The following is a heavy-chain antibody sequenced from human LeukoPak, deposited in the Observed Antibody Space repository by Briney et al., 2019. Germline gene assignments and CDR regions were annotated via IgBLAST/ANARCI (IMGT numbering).Heavy chain of an antibody. CDR3: ATNEGP. CDR1: GDSVSSNSVA. Sequence: SQTLSLTCDISGDSVSSNSVAWNWIRQSPSSGLEWLGRTYYRSKWYNDYAVFVKSRITINADTSKNQFSLQLNSVTPEDTAVYYCATNEGPWGQGTLVTVSS. D-gene: IGHD1-1*01. V-gene: IGHV6-1*01. J-gene: IGHJ5*02. CDR2: TYYRSKWYN.